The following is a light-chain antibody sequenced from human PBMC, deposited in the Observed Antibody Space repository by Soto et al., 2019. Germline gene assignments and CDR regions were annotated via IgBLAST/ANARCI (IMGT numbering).Light chain of an antibody. CDR2: GAS. J-gene: IGKJ1*01. Sequence: DIVLTQYPGTQSLSPGERVTLXXRASQSVSSSFLAWYQQKPGQAPRLXIYGASTRATGVPDRFSGSGSGTDFTLTISRLEPEDFAVYYCQQYHSSPRTFGQGTKVDIK. V-gene: IGKV3-20*01. CDR1: QSVSSSF. CDR3: QQYHSSPRT.